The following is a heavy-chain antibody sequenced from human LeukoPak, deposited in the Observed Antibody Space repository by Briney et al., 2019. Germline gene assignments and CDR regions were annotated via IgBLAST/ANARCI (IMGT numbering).Heavy chain of an antibody. CDR2: IRGSGDST. Sequence: GGSLRLSCAASGFTFSFYAMNWVRQATGKGVEWVSCIRGSGDSTYYADSVKGRFTISRDDSKNTVYLQMNSLRAEDTAVYYCAKEGGGSYWGLGYFDLWGRGTLVTVSS. V-gene: IGHV3-23*01. CDR1: GFTFSFYA. D-gene: IGHD1-26*01. CDR3: AKEGGGSYWGLGYFDL. J-gene: IGHJ2*01.